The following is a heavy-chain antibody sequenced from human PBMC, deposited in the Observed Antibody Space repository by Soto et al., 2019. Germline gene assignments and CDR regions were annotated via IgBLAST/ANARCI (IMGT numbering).Heavy chain of an antibody. CDR3: AKDGSFTVEYYYYYVMDV. D-gene: IGHD3-10*01. V-gene: IGHV1-69*13. J-gene: IGHJ6*02. CDR2: IIPIFGTA. Sequence: SAVKVSCEASGGTFSGSAISWVRQAPGQGLEWMGGIIPIFGTANYAQKFQGRVTITADDSTSTAYMELSSLRSEDTAVYYCAKDGSFTVEYYYYYVMDVSGQRTTVTVS. CDR1: GGTFSGSA.